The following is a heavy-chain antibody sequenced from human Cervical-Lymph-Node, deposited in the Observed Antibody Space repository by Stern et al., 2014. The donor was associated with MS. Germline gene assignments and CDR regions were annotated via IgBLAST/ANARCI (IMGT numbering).Heavy chain of an antibody. D-gene: IGHD3-22*01. CDR1: GFIFTTYG. CDR2: VSYDGIKT. J-gene: IGHJ4*02. Sequence: VQLVQSGGGVVQPGRSLRLSCAASGFIFTTYGMHWVRQAPGKGLEWVAVVSYDGIKTYYTDSVKGRFSISRDTSNNMVFLQMNSLRPEDTAVYFCAKDRQRRYDYDSSGYAYFDYWGQGTLVTVSS. CDR3: AKDRQRRYDYDSSGYAYFDY. V-gene: IGHV3-30*18.